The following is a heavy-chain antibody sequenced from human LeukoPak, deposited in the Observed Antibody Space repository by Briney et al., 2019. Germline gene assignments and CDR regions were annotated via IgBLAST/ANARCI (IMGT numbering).Heavy chain of an antibody. V-gene: IGHV4-59*01. CDR3: ARSHSHGRYFDY. Sequence: PSETLSLTCTVSGGAISGDYWNWIRQPPGKGLEWIGYTSYSGNTDYKPSLRSRVTMSVDTSKNQLSLKLTSATAADTAVYYCARSHSHGRYFDYWGQGALVTVSS. D-gene: IGHD1-26*01. CDR2: TSYSGNT. CDR1: GGAISGDY. J-gene: IGHJ4*02.